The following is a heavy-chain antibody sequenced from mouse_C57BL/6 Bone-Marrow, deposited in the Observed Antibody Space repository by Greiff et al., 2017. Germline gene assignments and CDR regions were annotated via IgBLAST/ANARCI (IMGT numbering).Heavy chain of an antibody. CDR3: ARSVRVLRACFAY. Sequence: VQLKESGPVLVKPGPSVKISCKASGFTFTDYYMHWVKQSHGKSLEWIGLVYPYNGGTSYNQKFKGKATLTVDTSSSTAYMELNSLTSEDSAVYYCARSVRVLRACFAYWGQGTLVTVSA. V-gene: IGHV1-36*01. CDR1: GFTFTDYY. CDR2: VYPYNGGT. J-gene: IGHJ3*01. D-gene: IGHD1-1*01.